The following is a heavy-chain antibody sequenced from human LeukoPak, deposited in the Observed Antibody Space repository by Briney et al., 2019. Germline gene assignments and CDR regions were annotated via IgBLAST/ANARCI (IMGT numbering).Heavy chain of an antibody. Sequence: SVKVSCKASGGTFSSYAISWVRQAPGQGLEWMGGLIPIFGTANYAQKFQGRVTITADESTSTDYMELSSLRSEDTAVYYCAAPTGYCSSTSCYAFDYWGQGTLVTVSS. CDR2: LIPIFGTA. V-gene: IGHV1-69*01. CDR3: AAPTGYCSSTSCYAFDY. J-gene: IGHJ4*02. CDR1: GGTFSSYA. D-gene: IGHD2-2*01.